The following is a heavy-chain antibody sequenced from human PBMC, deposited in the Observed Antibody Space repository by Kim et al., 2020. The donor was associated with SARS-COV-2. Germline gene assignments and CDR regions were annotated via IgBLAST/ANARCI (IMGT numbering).Heavy chain of an antibody. Sequence: GGSLRLSCAASGFTFSSAWMNWVRQAPGKGLEWVGRIKSKTDGGTTDYASPVKGRFTISRDDSKNTLYLQMNSLKTEDTAVYYCTAVGRNYGDLLYFWGQGTLVTVSS. J-gene: IGHJ4*02. CDR2: IKSKTDGGTT. CDR1: GFTFSSAW. V-gene: IGHV3-15*01. CDR3: TAVGRNYGDLLYF. D-gene: IGHD4-17*01.